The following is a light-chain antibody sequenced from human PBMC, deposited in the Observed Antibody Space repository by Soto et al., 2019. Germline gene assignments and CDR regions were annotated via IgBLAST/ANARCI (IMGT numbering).Light chain of an antibody. CDR3: SSYTSSSTLSV. CDR1: SSDVGGHTY. J-gene: IGLJ1*01. CDR2: EVN. V-gene: IGLV2-14*01. Sequence: QTVLTEAAALSVFPSQSITISYTGASSDVGGHTYACWYQQHPGKTHKLMIYEVNNRPSGVSNRFSGTKYGNTASLTISGLQAEDEADYYCSSYTSSSTLSVFGTGPKVTVL.